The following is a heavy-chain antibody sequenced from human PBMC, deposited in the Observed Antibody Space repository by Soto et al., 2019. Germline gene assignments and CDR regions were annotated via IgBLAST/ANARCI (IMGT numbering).Heavy chain of an antibody. CDR3: ARMGLHLGELSRNWFDP. D-gene: IGHD3-16*02. J-gene: IGHJ5*02. V-gene: IGHV4-31*03. CDR2: IYSSGRT. CDR1: GGSLNSGGYY. Sequence: SETLSLTCSMSGGSLNSGGYYWNWIRQYPGKGLEWIGYIYSSGRTHYNPSLKSRINISLDTSNNLLSLKLSSVTAADTAVYYCARMGLHLGELSRNWFDPWGRGTLVTVS.